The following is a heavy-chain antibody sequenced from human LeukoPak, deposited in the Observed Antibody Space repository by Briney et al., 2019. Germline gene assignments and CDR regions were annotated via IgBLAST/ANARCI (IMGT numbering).Heavy chain of an antibody. CDR1: GGTFSSYA. D-gene: IGHD3-10*01. CDR3: ARENYGSGSLY. Sequence: SVKVSCKXSGGTFSSYAISWVRQAPGQGLEWMGGIIPIFGTANYAQKLQGRVTMTTDTSTSTAYMELRSLRSDDTAVYYCARENYGSGSLYWGQGTLVTVSS. CDR2: IIPIFGTA. J-gene: IGHJ4*02. V-gene: IGHV1-69*05.